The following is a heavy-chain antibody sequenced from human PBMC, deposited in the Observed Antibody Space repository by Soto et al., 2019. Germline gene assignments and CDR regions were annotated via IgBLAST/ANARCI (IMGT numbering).Heavy chain of an antibody. CDR3: ASYYYDSSGYYVDY. CDR2: INHSGST. V-gene: IGHV4-34*01. J-gene: IGHJ4*02. Sequence: QVQLQQWGAGLLKPSETLSLTCAVYGGSFSGYYWSWIRQPPGKGLEWIGEINHSGSTNYNPSLKSRVTISVDASKTQFSPKLSSVTAADTAVYYCASYYYDSSGYYVDYWGQGTLVTVSS. CDR1: GGSFSGYY. D-gene: IGHD3-22*01.